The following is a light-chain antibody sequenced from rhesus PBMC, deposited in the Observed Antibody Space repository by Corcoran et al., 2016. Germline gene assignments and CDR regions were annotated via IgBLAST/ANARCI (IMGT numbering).Light chain of an antibody. CDR2: EVS. CDR3: MQALEFPT. CDR1: QSLLDSEAGNTY. Sequence: DIVMTQTPLSLPVTPGEPASISCRSSQSLLDSEAGNTYLDWYLQKPGQSPQLLIYEVSNRASGVPERCSGSGSDTDFTLKISMVEAEDVGVYYCMQALEFPTFGQGTKVEIK. J-gene: IGKJ1*01. V-gene: IGKV2-104*02.